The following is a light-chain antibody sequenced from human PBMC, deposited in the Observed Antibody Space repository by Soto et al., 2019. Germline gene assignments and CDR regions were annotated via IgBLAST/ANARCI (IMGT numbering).Light chain of an antibody. J-gene: IGLJ2*01. CDR1: TSNIGRNA. V-gene: IGLV1-44*01. CDR3: AAWDVSLGGHVL. CDR2: RND. Sequence: QSVLTQPTSASGTPGQRVTISCSGGTSNIGRNAVNWYQQLPERAPKLLIYRNDQRPSGVPDRFSGSKSGSSASLAISGLQPEDEGDYYCAAWDVSLGGHVLFGGGTQLTVL.